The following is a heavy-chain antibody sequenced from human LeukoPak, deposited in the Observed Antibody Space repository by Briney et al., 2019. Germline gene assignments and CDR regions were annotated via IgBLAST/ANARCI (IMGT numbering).Heavy chain of an antibody. J-gene: IGHJ6*02. Sequence: ASVTVSCKASGGTFSSYAISWVRQAPGQGLEWMGGIIPIFGTANYAQKFQGRATITADESTSTAYMELSSLRSEDTAVYYCARAPTSTVIYGMDVWGQGTTVTVSS. CDR3: ARAPTSTVIYGMDV. CDR2: IIPIFGTA. D-gene: IGHD3-16*02. CDR1: GGTFSSYA. V-gene: IGHV1-69*13.